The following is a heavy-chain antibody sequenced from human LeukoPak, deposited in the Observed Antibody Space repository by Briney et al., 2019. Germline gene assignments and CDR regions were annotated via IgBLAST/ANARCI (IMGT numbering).Heavy chain of an antibody. CDR2: IWYDGSNK. Sequence: GGSLRLSCAASGFTFSSYGMHWVRQAPGKGLEWVAVIWYDGSNKYYADSVKGRFTISRDNSKNTLYLQMNSLRAEDTAVYYCARGVTRYCSSTSCYYFDYWGQGTLVTVSS. V-gene: IGHV3-33*01. J-gene: IGHJ4*02. CDR1: GFTFSSYG. D-gene: IGHD2-2*01. CDR3: ARGVTRYCSSTSCYYFDY.